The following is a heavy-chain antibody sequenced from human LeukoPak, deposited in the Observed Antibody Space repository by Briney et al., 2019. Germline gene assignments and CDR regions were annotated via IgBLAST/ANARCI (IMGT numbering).Heavy chain of an antibody. V-gene: IGHV3-21*01. Sequence: GGSLRLSCAASGFTFSSYSMNWVRQAPGKGLEWVSSISSSSSYIYYADSVKGRFTISRDNAKNSLYLQMNSLRAEDTAVYYCARGVVGVDRWFDPWGQGTLVTVSS. CDR2: ISSSSSYI. J-gene: IGHJ5*02. CDR3: ARGVVGVDRWFDP. D-gene: IGHD2-15*01. CDR1: GFTFSSYS.